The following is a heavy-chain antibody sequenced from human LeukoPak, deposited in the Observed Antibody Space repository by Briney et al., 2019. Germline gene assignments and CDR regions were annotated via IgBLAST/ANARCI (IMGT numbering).Heavy chain of an antibody. CDR3: ARDEAYCGGDCYSAFDY. J-gene: IGHJ4*02. CDR2: ISYDGSNK. D-gene: IGHD2-21*02. CDR1: GFTFSSYA. Sequence: PGRSLRLSCAASGFTFSSYAMHWVRQAPGKGLEWVAVISYDGSNKYYADSVKGRFTISGDNSKNTLYLQMNSLRAEDTAVYYCARDEAYCGGDCYSAFDYWGQGTLVTVSS. V-gene: IGHV3-30-3*01.